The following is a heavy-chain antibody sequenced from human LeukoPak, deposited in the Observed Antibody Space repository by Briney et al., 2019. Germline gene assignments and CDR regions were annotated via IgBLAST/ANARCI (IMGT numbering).Heavy chain of an antibody. J-gene: IGHJ4*02. CDR2: IYPYDSDT. CDR3: ARHIGYSAWNPDY. V-gene: IGHV5-51*01. CDR1: GYSFTSYW. Sequence: GESLKISCNASGYSFTSYWTGWVRQMPGKGLEWMGIIYPYDSDTRYSPSFQGQVTISADKSISTAYLQWSNLKASDTAMYYCARHIGYSAWNPDYWGQGTLVTVSS. D-gene: IGHD5-12*01.